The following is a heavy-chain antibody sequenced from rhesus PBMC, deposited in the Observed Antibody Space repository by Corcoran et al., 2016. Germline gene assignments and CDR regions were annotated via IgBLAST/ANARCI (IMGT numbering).Heavy chain of an antibody. CDR1: GGSISSGYYY. D-gene: IGHD3S6*01. J-gene: IGHJ6*01. CDR2: ITYSGIT. CDR3: ARRDPLRYGLDS. Sequence: QVQLQESGPGLVKPSETLSLTCAVSGGSISSGYYYWSWIRQPPGKGLEWIGYITYSGITIYHPSLKSRVTTSRDTYKNHFSLKLSSVTAADTAVYYCARRDPLRYGLDSWGQGVVVTVSS. V-gene: IGHV4-122*02.